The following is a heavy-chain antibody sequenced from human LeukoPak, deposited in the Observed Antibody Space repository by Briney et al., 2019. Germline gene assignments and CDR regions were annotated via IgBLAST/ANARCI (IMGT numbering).Heavy chain of an antibody. V-gene: IGHV3-21*01. CDR3: ARDSRWGAFDI. CDR1: GFTFSSYS. D-gene: IGHD2-2*01. Sequence: NPGGSLRLSCAASGFTFSSYSMNWVRQAPGKGLEWVLSISSSSSYIYYADSVKGRFTISRDNAKNSLYLQMNSLRTEDTAVYYCARDSRWGAFDIWGQGTMVTVSS. CDR2: ISSSSSYI. J-gene: IGHJ3*02.